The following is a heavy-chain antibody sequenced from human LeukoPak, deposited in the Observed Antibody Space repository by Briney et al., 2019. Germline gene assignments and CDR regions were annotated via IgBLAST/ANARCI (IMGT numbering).Heavy chain of an antibody. D-gene: IGHD3-10*01. CDR1: GFTFSNYW. J-gene: IGHJ2*01. V-gene: IGHV3-74*01. CDR3: ARVGTGSWYFDL. CDR2: INPDGGRT. Sequence: GGSLRLSCAASGFTFSNYWMHWVRQAPGKGLVWVSRINPDGGRTSCADSVQGRFTISRDNAKNTVYLQMNSLRAEDTAVYYCARVGTGSWYFDLWGRGTLVTFSS.